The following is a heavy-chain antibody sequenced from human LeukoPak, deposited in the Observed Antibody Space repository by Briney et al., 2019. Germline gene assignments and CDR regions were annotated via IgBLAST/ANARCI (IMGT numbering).Heavy chain of an antibody. D-gene: IGHD3-3*01. CDR2: IYPGDSDT. CDR1: GYSFTSYW. CDR3: ARLGPDYDFWSGNYGMDV. V-gene: IGHV5-51*01. Sequence: GESLKISCKGSGYSFTSYWIGWVRQMPGKGLEWMGIIYPGDSDTRYSPSFQGQVTISADKSISTAYLQWSSLKASDTAMYYCARLGPDYDFWSGNYGMDVWGQGTTVTVSS. J-gene: IGHJ6*02.